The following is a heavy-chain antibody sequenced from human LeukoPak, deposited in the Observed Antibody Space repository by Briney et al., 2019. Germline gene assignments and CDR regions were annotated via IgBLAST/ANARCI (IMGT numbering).Heavy chain of an antibody. Sequence: GESLKISCKGSGYSFTNYGIGWVRQLPGKGLGWMGIIYPGDSDTRYSPSFQGQVTISGDRSISAAYLQWSTLKASDTAMYYCARRSVGNTFDYWGQGTLVTVSS. V-gene: IGHV5-51*01. J-gene: IGHJ4*02. CDR1: GYSFTNYG. D-gene: IGHD2-15*01. CDR3: ARRSVGNTFDY. CDR2: IYPGDSDT.